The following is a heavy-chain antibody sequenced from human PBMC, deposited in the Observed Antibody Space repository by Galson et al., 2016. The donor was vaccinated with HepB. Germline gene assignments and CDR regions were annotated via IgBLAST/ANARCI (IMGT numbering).Heavy chain of an antibody. D-gene: IGHD3-3*01. V-gene: IGHV4-34*01. J-gene: IGHJ5*01. Sequence: SETLSLTCAVYDASFTSYSWTWIRQPPGKGLEWIGKINHSGISHCSPSLKSRVTISVDPSKTQFSLNVSSVTAADTAVYFCARSGVGGDNNWFDSWGQGTLVTVSS. CDR1: DASFTSYS. CDR3: ARSGVGGDNNWFDS. CDR2: INHSGIS.